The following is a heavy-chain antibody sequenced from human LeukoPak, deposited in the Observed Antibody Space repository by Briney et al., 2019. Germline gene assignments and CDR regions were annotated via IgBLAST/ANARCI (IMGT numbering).Heavy chain of an antibody. CDR3: AREGYYGAFDI. Sequence: GGSLRLSCAASGFAFSTYAMTWVRQAPEKGLQWVSTISTSGRATYYADSVEGRFTISRDNSKNTLYLQMNSLRADDTAVYYCAREGYYGAFDIWGQGTMVTVSS. D-gene: IGHD3-10*01. V-gene: IGHV3-23*01. J-gene: IGHJ3*02. CDR1: GFAFSTYA. CDR2: ISTSGRAT.